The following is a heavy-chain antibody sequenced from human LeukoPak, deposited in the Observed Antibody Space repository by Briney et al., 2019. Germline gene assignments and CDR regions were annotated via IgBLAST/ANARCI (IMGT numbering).Heavy chain of an antibody. D-gene: IGHD5-18*01. CDR2: LYYSGNT. V-gene: IGHV4-39*01. CDR1: GVPISSGSYY. J-gene: IGHJ4*02. Sequence: SETLSLTCTVSGVPISSGSYYWGWIRQPPGRGLEWIGSLYYSGNTYYNPSLNGRVTISVDTSKNQFSLRLSSVTAADRAVYYCARQVGHTALDYWGQGSQVTSSS. CDR3: ARQVGHTALDY.